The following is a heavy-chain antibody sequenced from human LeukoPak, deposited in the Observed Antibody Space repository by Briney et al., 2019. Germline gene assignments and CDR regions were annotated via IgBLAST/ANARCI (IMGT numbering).Heavy chain of an antibody. CDR1: GYTFTGYY. CDR2: INPNSGGT. J-gene: IGHJ4*02. CDR3: AKSRIVGAHCLDY. V-gene: IGHV1-2*02. D-gene: IGHD1-26*01. Sequence: VASVKLSCKASGYTFTGYYMRWVRQAPGQGLEWMGWINPNSGGTNYTQKFQARVTMTRDTSISTAYMELSRLRSDDTAVYYCAKSRIVGAHCLDYWGQGTLVTVSS.